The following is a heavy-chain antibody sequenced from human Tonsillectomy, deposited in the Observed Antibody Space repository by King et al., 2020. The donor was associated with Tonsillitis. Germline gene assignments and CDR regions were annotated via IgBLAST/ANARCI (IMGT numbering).Heavy chain of an antibody. J-gene: IGHJ4*02. Sequence: QLVQSGVEVKKPGASVKVSCKASGYTFTNYDINWVRQGTGQGLEWMGWMDPSSGDADYSQNFQGRVAMTRNSSISTAYMELRSLRSEDTAVYYCARGVDFWGQGTLVTVSS. CDR1: GYTFTNYD. CDR3: ARGVDF. V-gene: IGHV1-8*02. CDR2: MDPSSGDA.